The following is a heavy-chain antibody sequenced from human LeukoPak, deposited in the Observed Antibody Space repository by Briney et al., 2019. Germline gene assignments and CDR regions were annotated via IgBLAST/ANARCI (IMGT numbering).Heavy chain of an antibody. J-gene: IGHJ4*02. D-gene: IGHD6-19*01. CDR3: ATASIAVAGPYFDY. CDR1: GYTLTELS. V-gene: IGHV1-24*01. Sequence: ASVKVSCKVSGYTLTELSMHWVRQAPGKGLEWMGGFDPEDGETVYAQKFQGRVTMTEDTSTDTAYMELSSLRSEDTAVYYCATASIAVAGPYFDYWGQGTLVTVSS. CDR2: FDPEDGET.